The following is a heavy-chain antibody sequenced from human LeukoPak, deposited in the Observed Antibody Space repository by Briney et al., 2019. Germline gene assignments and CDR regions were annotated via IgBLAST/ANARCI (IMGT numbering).Heavy chain of an antibody. Sequence: SETLSLTCTVSGDSISSYYFSWIRQPPGKGLEWIGYIYYSGSTNYYSGSTNYNPSLKSRVTISVDTSKSQFSLKLTSVTAADTAVYYCARTRSSGGYYYYMDVWGKGTTVTVSS. D-gene: IGHD6-6*01. CDR3: ARTRSSGGYYYYMDV. J-gene: IGHJ6*03. V-gene: IGHV4-59*01. CDR2: IYYSGSTNYYSGST. CDR1: GDSISSYY.